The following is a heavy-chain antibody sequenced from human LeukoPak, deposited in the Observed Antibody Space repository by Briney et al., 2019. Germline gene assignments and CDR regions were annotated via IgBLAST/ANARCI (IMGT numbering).Heavy chain of an antibody. D-gene: IGHD6-6*01. V-gene: IGHV1-2*02. CDR3: ARDVGYSSSPEDY. CDR1: GYTFTGYY. Sequence: EASVKVSCKASGYTFTGYYMHWVRQAPGQGLEWMGWINPNSGGTNYAQKFQGSVTMTRDTSISTAYMELSRLRSDDTAVYYCARDVGYSSSPEDYWGQGTLVTVSS. J-gene: IGHJ4*02. CDR2: INPNSGGT.